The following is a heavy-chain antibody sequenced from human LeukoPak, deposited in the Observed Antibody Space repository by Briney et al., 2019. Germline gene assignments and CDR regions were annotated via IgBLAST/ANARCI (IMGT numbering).Heavy chain of an antibody. Sequence: SETLSLTCTVSGGSISSYYWTWIRQPAGKGLEWIGRIYPSGSTNDNPSLKTRLTMSVDTSNNPFSRNLSSVTASDTAVYYCARENSGSYREFDYWGQGTLVTVSS. CDR3: ARENSGSYREFDY. CDR2: IYPSGST. CDR1: GGSISSYY. D-gene: IGHD1-26*01. J-gene: IGHJ4*02. V-gene: IGHV4-4*07.